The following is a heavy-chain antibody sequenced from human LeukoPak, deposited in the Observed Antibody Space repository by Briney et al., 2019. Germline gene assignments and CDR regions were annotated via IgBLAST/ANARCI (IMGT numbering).Heavy chain of an antibody. D-gene: IGHD3-22*01. Sequence: SETLSLTCTVPGGSISSSSYYWGWIRQPPGKRLEWIGSIYYSGSTYYNPSLKSRVTISVDTSKNQFSLKLSSVTAADTAVYYCASPLYYYDSSGYFPHDAFDIWGQGTMVTVSS. CDR1: GGSISSSSYY. CDR2: IYYSGST. CDR3: ASPLYYYDSSGYFPHDAFDI. V-gene: IGHV4-39*01. J-gene: IGHJ3*02.